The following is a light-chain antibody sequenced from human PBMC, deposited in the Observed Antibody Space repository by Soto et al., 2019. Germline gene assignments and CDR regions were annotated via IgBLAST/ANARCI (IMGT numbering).Light chain of an antibody. CDR1: SSDVGGYNY. CDR2: DVS. J-gene: IGLJ1*01. Sequence: QSVLTQPASVSGSPGQSITIPCTGTSSDVGGYNYVSLYQQHPGKAPKFMIYDVSNRPSGVSTRFSGSKSGNTASLTISGLQAEDEADYYCNSYTTSNTRQIVFGTGTKVTVL. V-gene: IGLV2-14*01. CDR3: NSYTTSNTRQIV.